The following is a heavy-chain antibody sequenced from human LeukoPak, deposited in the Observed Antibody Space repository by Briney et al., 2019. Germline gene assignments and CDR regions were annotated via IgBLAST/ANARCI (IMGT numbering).Heavy chain of an antibody. V-gene: IGHV3-11*01. CDR3: ARGTYYSGSGPGNWFDP. CDR1: VLSYRDYY. D-gene: IGHD3-10*01. CDR2: ITRKDAI. J-gene: IGHJ5*02. Sequence: GGSLRLSCKASVLSYRDYYMLPNHQSPGKGLDSVSHITRKDAIEYADSVRGRFTISRDNANNLLYLQMDSLRPEDTAVYYCARGTYYSGSGPGNWFDPWGHGTLVTVSS.